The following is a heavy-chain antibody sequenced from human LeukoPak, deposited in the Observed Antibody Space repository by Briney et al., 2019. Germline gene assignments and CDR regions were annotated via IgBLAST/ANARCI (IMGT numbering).Heavy chain of an antibody. Sequence: PGGSLRLSCAASGFTFSDYYMSWLRQAPGKGLEWVSYISSSGSTIYYADSVKGRFTISRDNAKNSLYLQMNSLRAEDTAVYYCAREDITGTTFDYWGQGTLVTVSS. D-gene: IGHD1-14*01. CDR1: GFTFSDYY. CDR3: AREDITGTTFDY. CDR2: ISSSGSTI. J-gene: IGHJ4*02. V-gene: IGHV3-11*04.